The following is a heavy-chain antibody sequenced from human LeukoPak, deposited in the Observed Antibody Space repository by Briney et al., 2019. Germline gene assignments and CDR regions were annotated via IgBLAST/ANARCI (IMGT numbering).Heavy chain of an antibody. Sequence: PGGSLRLSCAGSGFTFSSYAMRWVRQAPGKGLEWVSTISGSGGAGTYYADSVKGRFTVSRDNSRNTLYLPMNSLRAEDTAVYYCVKHRCRSPFYCVAVRGQGAPLTVS. J-gene: IGHJ6*02. CDR3: VKHRCRSPFYCVAV. CDR1: GFTFSSYA. D-gene: IGHD1-26*01. CDR2: ISGSGGAGT. V-gene: IGHV3-23*01.